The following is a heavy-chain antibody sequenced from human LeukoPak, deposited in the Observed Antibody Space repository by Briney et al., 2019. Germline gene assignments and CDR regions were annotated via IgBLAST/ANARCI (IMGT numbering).Heavy chain of an antibody. CDR3: ASSLYSGYDRYYFDY. V-gene: IGHV3-7*01. D-gene: IGHD5-12*01. J-gene: IGHJ4*02. Sequence: GGSLRLSCAASGFTLSRHWMSWVRQAPGKGLEWVANIKKDGSNKNYVDSVKGRFTISRDNSKNTLYLQMNSLRAEDTAVYYCASSLYSGYDRYYFDYWGQGTLVTVSS. CDR1: GFTLSRHW. CDR2: IKKDGSNK.